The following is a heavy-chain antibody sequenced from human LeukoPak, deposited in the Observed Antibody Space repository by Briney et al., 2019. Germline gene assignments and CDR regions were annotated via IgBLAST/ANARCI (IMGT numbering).Heavy chain of an antibody. Sequence: TGGPLRLSCAASGFTFSNYAMHWGRQAPGKGLEWVAVISYDGSNKYYADSVKGRFTISRDNSKNTLYLQMNSLRAEDTAGYYCARDLWDYYDSSGYYYYYGMDVWGQGTTVTVSS. J-gene: IGHJ6*02. CDR3: ARDLWDYYDSSGYYYYYGMDV. D-gene: IGHD3-22*01. V-gene: IGHV3-30-3*01. CDR2: ISYDGSNK. CDR1: GFTFSNYA.